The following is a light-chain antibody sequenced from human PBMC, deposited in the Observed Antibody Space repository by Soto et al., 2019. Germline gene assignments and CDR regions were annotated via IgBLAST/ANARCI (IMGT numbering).Light chain of an antibody. CDR1: QLISNY. CDR2: GAS. V-gene: IGKV1-39*01. Sequence: EIQMTQSPYSLSASVGDRVTFTCRTSQLISNYLNWYQHKPGKAPKLLIYGASTLPSGVPSRFSGRGSGKEFTLTISDVQPEDFATYDGQQTYSHLPITFCQETRLKIE. J-gene: IGKJ5*01. CDR3: QQTYSHLPIT.